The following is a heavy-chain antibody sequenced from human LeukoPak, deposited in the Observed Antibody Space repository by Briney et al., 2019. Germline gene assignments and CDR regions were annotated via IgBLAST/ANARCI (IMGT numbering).Heavy chain of an antibody. CDR2: ISGSGGST. J-gene: IGHJ4*02. CDR3: ARGYSYGPYYFDY. Sequence: GGSLRLSCAASGFTFSSYSMSWVRQAPGKGLEWVSAISGSGGSTYYADSVKGRFTISRDNSKNTLYLQMNSLRAEDTAVYYCARGYSYGPYYFDYWGQGTLVTVSS. CDR1: GFTFSSYS. D-gene: IGHD5-18*01. V-gene: IGHV3-23*01.